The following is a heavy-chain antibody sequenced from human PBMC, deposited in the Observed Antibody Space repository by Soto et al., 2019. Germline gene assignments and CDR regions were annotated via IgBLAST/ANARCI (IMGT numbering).Heavy chain of an antibody. CDR1: GGSIRGYY. Sequence: SETLSLTCSVSGGSIRGYYWTWIRQPPGKGLEWLGYIYYTGNTKYNPSLKSRVTISADTSNNQLFLKLSSATAADTAVYYCAREVSSYGSTYFDHWGPGILVTVSS. CDR2: IYYTGNT. J-gene: IGHJ4*02. CDR3: AREVSSYGSTYFDH. V-gene: IGHV4-59*01. D-gene: IGHD5-18*01.